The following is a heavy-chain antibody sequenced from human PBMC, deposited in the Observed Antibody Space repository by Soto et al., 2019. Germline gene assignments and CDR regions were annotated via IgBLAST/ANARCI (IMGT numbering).Heavy chain of an antibody. Sequence: QVQLQESGXGXVKXSGTLSXXCAVSSGSISSSNWWGWVRQPPGKGLEWIGGIYHSGSTDYDPSHMSRVTISVDKSKNQFSLKLSSVTAADTAVYYCAREPYYDFWSGYPGCAFAIWGQGTMVTVSS. CDR1: SGSISSSNW. V-gene: IGHV4-4*02. CDR2: IYHSGST. D-gene: IGHD3-3*01. CDR3: AREPYYDFWSGYPGCAFAI. J-gene: IGHJ3*02.